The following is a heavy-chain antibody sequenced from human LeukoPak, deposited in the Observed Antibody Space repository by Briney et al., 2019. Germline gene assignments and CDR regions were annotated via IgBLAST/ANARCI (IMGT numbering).Heavy chain of an antibody. V-gene: IGHV3-21*01. CDR1: GFTFNSFG. J-gene: IGHJ4*02. CDR2: ISSSTSYI. Sequence: PGRSLRLSCAASGFTFNSFGMHWVRQAPGKGLEWVSSISSSTSYIYYADSVKGRFTISRDNAKNSLYLQMNSLRAEDTAVYYCAKERCLGCPFDYWGQGTLVTVSS. CDR3: AKERCLGCPFDY. D-gene: IGHD4-17*01.